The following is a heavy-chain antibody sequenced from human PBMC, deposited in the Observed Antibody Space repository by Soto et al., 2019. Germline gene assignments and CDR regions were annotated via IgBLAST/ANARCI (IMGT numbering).Heavy chain of an antibody. CDR2: IIPILGMA. CDR1: GGTFTDYT. CDR3: ARSIFCGGECYPTFDY. D-gene: IGHD2-21*01. J-gene: IGHJ4*02. V-gene: IGHV1-69*02. Sequence: QVQLVQSGAEVKRPGSSVKVSCKASGGTFTDYTVSWVRQAPGQGLEWMGWIIPILGMAKYAQMFQGRVTITAHKSAGTAYMDLSSLRSDYTSFYFCARSIFCGGECYPTFDYWGQGTLFTVSP.